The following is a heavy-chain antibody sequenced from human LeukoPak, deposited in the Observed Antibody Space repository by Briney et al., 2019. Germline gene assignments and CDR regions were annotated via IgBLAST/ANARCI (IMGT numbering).Heavy chain of an antibody. CDR1: GYSFSNYW. J-gene: IGHJ6*04. CDR2: IFPSDSDT. Sequence: GESLKISCKGSGYSFSNYWIAWVRQMPGKGLEWMGIIFPSDSDTKYSPSFQGQVTISADKSITTAYLRWSSLKASDTAMYYCARLGGGMDVWGKGTTVTVSS. D-gene: IGHD3-16*01. V-gene: IGHV5-51*01. CDR3: ARLGGGMDV.